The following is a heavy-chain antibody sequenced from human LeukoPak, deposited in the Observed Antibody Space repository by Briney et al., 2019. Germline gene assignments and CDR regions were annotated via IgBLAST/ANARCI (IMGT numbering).Heavy chain of an antibody. CDR3: AKDISTIGSGLLSAFDI. J-gene: IGHJ3*02. CDR1: GFIFGSHT. D-gene: IGHD3-10*01. CDR2: ISSSGDYI. Sequence: GGSLRLSCAASGFIFGSHTMNWVRQAPGKGLEWVASISSSGDYIFSADSMKGRFTISRDNTKNSLFLQMNSLRPEDTALYYCAKDISTIGSGLLSAFDIWGQGTMVTVSS. V-gene: IGHV3-21*04.